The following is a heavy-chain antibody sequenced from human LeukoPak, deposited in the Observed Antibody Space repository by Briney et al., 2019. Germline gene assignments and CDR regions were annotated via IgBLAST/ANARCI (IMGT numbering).Heavy chain of an antibody. Sequence: GGSLRLSCAASGFIFSSYGMHWVRQAPGKGLEWVAFIRYDGSKKYYADSVKGRFTISRDNSKNTLYLQMNSLRAEDTAVYYCAKDYDILTGYYIGYYFDYWGQGTLVTVSS. CDR1: GFIFSSYG. CDR3: AKDYDILTGYYIGYYFDY. V-gene: IGHV3-30*02. D-gene: IGHD3-9*01. CDR2: IRYDGSKK. J-gene: IGHJ4*02.